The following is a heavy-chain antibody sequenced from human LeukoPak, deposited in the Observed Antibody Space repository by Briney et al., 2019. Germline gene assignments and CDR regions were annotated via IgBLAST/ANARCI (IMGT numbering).Heavy chain of an antibody. CDR3: ARDAPPLGFPPNWFDP. Sequence: ASVKVSCKASGYTFTGYYMHWVRQAPGQGLEWMGWINPNSGGTNYAQKFQGRVTMTRDTSISTAYMEPSRLRSDDTAVYYCARDAPPLGFPPNWFDPWGQGTLVTVSS. CDR1: GYTFTGYY. D-gene: IGHD2-15*01. J-gene: IGHJ5*02. V-gene: IGHV1-2*02. CDR2: INPNSGGT.